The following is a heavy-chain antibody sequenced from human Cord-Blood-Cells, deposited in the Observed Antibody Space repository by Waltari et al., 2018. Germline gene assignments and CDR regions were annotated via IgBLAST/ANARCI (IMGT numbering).Heavy chain of an antibody. V-gene: IGHV1-69*06. CDR1: GGTVSSSS. D-gene: IGHD3-10*01. CDR2: IIPIFGTA. J-gene: IGHJ5*02. CDR3: ARDFGRGESWFDP. Sequence: AQLVQSAAEVRKPGCTVRVSSNASGGTVSSSSISWVRPSPGQGLEWMGGIIPIFGTANYTQKFQGRVTITADKSTSTAYMELGSLGAEDTAVYYCARDFGRGESWFDPWGQGTLVTVSS.